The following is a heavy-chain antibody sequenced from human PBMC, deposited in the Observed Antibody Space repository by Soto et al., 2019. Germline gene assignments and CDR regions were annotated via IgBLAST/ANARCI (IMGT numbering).Heavy chain of an antibody. CDR2: ISSGTTYF. D-gene: IGHD6-13*01. CDR1: GFTFSIST. Sequence: EVQLVESGGGLVKPGGSLTLFCAASGFTFSISTMSWVRQAPGKRLEWVSSISSGTTYFYYADSVKGRFSISRDNAKHSLYLQMNSLRVEDTAVYFCARGDGTGLHSSGWSPRFWGQGTLVTVSS. V-gene: IGHV3-21*01. CDR3: ARGDGTGLHSSGWSPRF. J-gene: IGHJ4*02.